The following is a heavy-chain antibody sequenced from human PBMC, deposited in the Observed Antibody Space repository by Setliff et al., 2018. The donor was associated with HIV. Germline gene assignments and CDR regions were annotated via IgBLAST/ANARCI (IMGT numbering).Heavy chain of an antibody. CDR2: VNHGGRL. V-gene: IGHV4-34*01. J-gene: IGHJ6*03. CDR1: GGSFSGNY. CDR3: ARGVRFGDVYYYYMDV. Sequence: SETLSLTCAVYGGSFSGNYWSWIRQPPGKGLEWIGEVNHGGRLNYNPSLKSRVTISVDTSKNQFSLRLTSVTAADTALYYCARGVRFGDVYYYYMDVWGKGTMVTVSS. D-gene: IGHD3-16*01.